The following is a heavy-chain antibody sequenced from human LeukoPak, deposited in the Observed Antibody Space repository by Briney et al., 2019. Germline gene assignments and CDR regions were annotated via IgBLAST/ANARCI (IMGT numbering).Heavy chain of an antibody. D-gene: IGHD6-19*01. CDR1: GFTFSSYA. J-gene: IGHJ5*02. CDR3: AKTPAGSPWDWFDP. V-gene: IGHV3-23*01. CDR2: LSGSGGST. Sequence: GGSLRLSCAASGFTFSSYAMSWVRQAPGKGLESFSALSGSGGSTYYADSVRGRFTISRDNSKNTLYLQINSLRAEDTAVYYCAKTPAGSPWDWFDPWGQGTLVTVSS.